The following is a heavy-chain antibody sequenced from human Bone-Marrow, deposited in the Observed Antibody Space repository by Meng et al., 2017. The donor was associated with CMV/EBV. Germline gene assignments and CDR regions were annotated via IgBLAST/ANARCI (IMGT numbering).Heavy chain of an antibody. CDR1: GFTFSSYS. Sequence: GGSLRLSCAASGFTFSSYSMNWVRQAPGKGLEWVSYISSSSSTIYYADSVKGRFTIPRDNAKNSLYLQMNSLRAEDTAVYYCARDRGVVVPAAIVLDYWGQGTLVTVSS. CDR3: ARDRGVVVPAAIVLDY. V-gene: IGHV3-48*04. J-gene: IGHJ4*02. D-gene: IGHD2-2*02. CDR2: ISSSSSTI.